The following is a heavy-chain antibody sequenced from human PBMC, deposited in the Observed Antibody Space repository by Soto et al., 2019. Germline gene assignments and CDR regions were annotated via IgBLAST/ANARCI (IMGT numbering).Heavy chain of an antibody. CDR1: SGSISSSNW. CDR3: ARCQQQLVRGFAFDI. Sequence: QVQLQESGPGLVKPSGTLSLTCAVSSGSISSSNWWSWVRKPPGKGLEWIGEIYHSGSTNYNPSLKSRVTIAVDKSKNQFSLKLSSVTAADTAVYYCARCQQQLVRGFAFDIWGQGTMVTVSS. J-gene: IGHJ3*02. V-gene: IGHV4-4*02. CDR2: IYHSGST. D-gene: IGHD6-13*01.